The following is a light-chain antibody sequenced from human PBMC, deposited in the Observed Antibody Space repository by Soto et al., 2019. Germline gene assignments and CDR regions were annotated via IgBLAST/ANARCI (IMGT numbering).Light chain of an antibody. J-gene: IGKJ4*01. V-gene: IGKV1-5*03. CDR3: QQLNVYPST. CDR1: QTISSW. Sequence: DIQMTQSPSTLSGSVGDRVTITCRASQTISSWLAWYQQKPGKAPKLLIYKASTLKSGVPSRFSGGGSGTDFTLTITSLQPEDFATYYCQQLNVYPSTFGGGTKVDIK. CDR2: KAS.